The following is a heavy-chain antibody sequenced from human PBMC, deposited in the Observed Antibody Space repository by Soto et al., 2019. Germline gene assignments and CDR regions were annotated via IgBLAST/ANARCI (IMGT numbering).Heavy chain of an antibody. CDR2: ISYDGSNK. V-gene: IGHV3-30*03. CDR1: GFTFSSYG. Sequence: GGSLRLSCAASGFTFSSYGMHWVRQAPGKGLEWVAVISYDGSNKYYADSVKGRFTISRDNSKNTLYLQMNSLRAEDTAVYYCARGDSSSWYVSWFDPWGQGTLVTVSS. J-gene: IGHJ5*02. D-gene: IGHD6-13*01. CDR3: ARGDSSSWYVSWFDP.